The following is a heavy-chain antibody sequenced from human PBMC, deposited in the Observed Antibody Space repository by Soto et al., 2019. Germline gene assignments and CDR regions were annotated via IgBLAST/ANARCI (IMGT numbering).Heavy chain of an antibody. V-gene: IGHV1-18*01. Sequence: GASVKVSCKASGYTFTSYDINWVRQAPGQGLEWMGWISAYNGNTNYAQKLQGRVTMTTDTSTSTAYMELRSLRSDDTAVYYCARGGIGEYCSSTSCWWFDPWGQGTLVTVSS. CDR2: ISAYNGNT. CDR3: ARGGIGEYCSSTSCWWFDP. J-gene: IGHJ5*02. D-gene: IGHD2-2*01. CDR1: GYTFTSYD.